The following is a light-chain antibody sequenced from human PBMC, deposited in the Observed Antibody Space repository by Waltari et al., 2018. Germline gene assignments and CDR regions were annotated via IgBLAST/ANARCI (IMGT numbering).Light chain of an antibody. CDR3: QQYNNYPWT. CDR2: KAS. CDR1: PSINSG. J-gene: IGKJ1*01. Sequence: DIQMTQSTSTLSASVGDRVTITCRASPSINSGLAWYQQKPGKAPKLLIYKASSLESGVPSRFSGSGSGTEFTLTISSLQPYDFATYYCQQYNNYPWTFGQGTKVEIK. V-gene: IGKV1-5*03.